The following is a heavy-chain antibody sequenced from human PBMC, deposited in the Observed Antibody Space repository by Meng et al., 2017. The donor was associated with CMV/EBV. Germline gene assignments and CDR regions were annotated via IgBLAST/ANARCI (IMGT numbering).Heavy chain of an antibody. D-gene: IGHD1-26*01. J-gene: IGHJ4*02. V-gene: IGHV3-15*01. CDR2: IKSKTDGGTT. CDR1: GFTFSNAW. CDR3: TTDDGRGVHSGSYWG. Sequence: GGSLRLSCAASGFTFSNAWMSRVRQAPGKGLEWVGRIKSKTDGGTTDYAAPVKGRFTISRDDSKNTLYLQMNSLKTEDTAVYYCTTDDGRGVHSGSYWGWGQGTLVTVSS.